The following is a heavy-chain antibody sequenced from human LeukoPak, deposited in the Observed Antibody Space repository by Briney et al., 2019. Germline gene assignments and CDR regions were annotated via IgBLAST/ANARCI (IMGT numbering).Heavy chain of an antibody. V-gene: IGHV4-39*07. CDR3: ARAANWNYVLNAFDI. J-gene: IGHJ3*02. CDR2: IYYSGST. D-gene: IGHD1-7*01. Sequence: SETLSLTCTVSGGSISSSSYYWGWIRQPPGKGLEWIGSIYYSGSTYYNPSLKSRVTISVDTSKNQFSLKLSSVTAADTAVYYCARAANWNYVLNAFDIWSQGTMVTVSS. CDR1: GGSISSSSYY.